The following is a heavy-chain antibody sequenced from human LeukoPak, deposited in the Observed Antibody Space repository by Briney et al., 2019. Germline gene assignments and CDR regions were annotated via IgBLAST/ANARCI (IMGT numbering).Heavy chain of an antibody. Sequence: GRSLRLSCAASGFSFHYYAMHWVRQAPGKGLEWVAVMSYDGTNEYYADSVKGRLTISRDNSKNTLYMQMNSLRPEDTAVYYCARPIDNGSGSYYFPYWGQGTLVTVSS. CDR1: GFSFHYYA. CDR2: MSYDGTNE. V-gene: IGHV3-30-3*01. J-gene: IGHJ4*02. D-gene: IGHD3-10*01. CDR3: ARPIDNGSGSYYFPY.